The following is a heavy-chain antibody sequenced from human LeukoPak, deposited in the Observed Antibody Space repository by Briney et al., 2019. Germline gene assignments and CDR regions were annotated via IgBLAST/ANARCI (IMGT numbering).Heavy chain of an antibody. CDR1: GFTFSSYW. CDR2: INSDGSST. V-gene: IGHV3-74*01. D-gene: IGHD2-15*01. Sequence: GGSLRLSCAASGFTFSSYWMHWVRQAPGKGLVWVSRINSDGSSTSYADSVKGRFTISRDNAKNSLYLQMNSLRAEDTALYYCARGYCSGGSCYLVSAFDIWGQGTMVTVSS. CDR3: ARGYCSGGSCYLVSAFDI. J-gene: IGHJ3*02.